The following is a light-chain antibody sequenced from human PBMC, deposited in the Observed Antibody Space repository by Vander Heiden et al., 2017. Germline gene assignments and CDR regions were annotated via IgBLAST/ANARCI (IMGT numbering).Light chain of an antibody. J-gene: IGLJ3*02. V-gene: IGLV1-44*01. CDR1: GSNIGRNT. CDR2: YND. CDR3: TSWDKSLNARV. Sequence: QSVLAQPPSASGTPGQSVPISCSGSGSNIGRNTVNWYQQLPGAAPRLLIYYNDQRPSGVPDRLSDSKSGTSASLAISGLQSEDEADYYCTSWDKSLNARVFGGGTKLTVL.